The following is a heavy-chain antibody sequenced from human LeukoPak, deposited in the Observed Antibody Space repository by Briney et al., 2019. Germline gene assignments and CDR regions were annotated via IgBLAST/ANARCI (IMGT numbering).Heavy chain of an antibody. CDR3: ARTYGDYAEYYYYYMDV. CDR1: GYTFTSYY. CDR2: INPSGGST. J-gene: IGHJ6*03. V-gene: IGHV1-46*01. D-gene: IGHD4-17*01. Sequence: ASVKVSCKASGYTFTSYYMHWVRQAPGQGLEWMGIINPSGGSTSYAQKSQGRVTMTRDMSTSTVYMELSSLRSEDTAVYYCARTYGDYAEYYYYYMDVWGKGTTVTVSS.